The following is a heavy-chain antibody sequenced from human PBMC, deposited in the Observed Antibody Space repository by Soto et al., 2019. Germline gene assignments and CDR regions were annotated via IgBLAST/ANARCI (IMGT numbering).Heavy chain of an antibody. V-gene: IGHV5-51*03. Sequence: EVQLVQSGAEVKKPGESLKISCKGSGYSFTSYWIGWVRQMSGKGLEWMGIIYPGDSDTRYSPSFQGQVTISADKSISTAYLQWSSLKASDTAMYYCARPRSGYEGTMGWFDPWGQGTLVTVSS. D-gene: IGHD5-12*01. CDR1: GYSFTSYW. CDR2: IYPGDSDT. J-gene: IGHJ5*02. CDR3: ARPRSGYEGTMGWFDP.